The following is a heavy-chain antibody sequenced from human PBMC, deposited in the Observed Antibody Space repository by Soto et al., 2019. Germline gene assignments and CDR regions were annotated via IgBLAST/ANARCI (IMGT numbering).Heavy chain of an antibody. Sequence: GASVKVSCKASGYTFTSYGISWVRQAPGQGLEWMGWISAYNGNTNYAPKLQGGVTMTTDTSTYTAYMELRSLRSDDTAVYYCARDENMDYGARYPYYYYYYGMDGWGRGTTVTVAS. CDR3: ARDENMDYGARYPYYYYYYGMDG. J-gene: IGHJ6*04. V-gene: IGHV1-18*04. CDR1: GYTFTSYG. D-gene: IGHD3-16*01. CDR2: ISAYNGNT.